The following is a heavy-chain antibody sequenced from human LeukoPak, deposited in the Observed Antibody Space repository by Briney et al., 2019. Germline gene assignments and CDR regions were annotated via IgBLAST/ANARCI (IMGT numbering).Heavy chain of an antibody. CDR3: ARDSGSGPYFDY. D-gene: IGHD3-10*01. J-gene: IGHJ4*02. V-gene: IGHV4-38-2*02. CDR2: IYHSGST. Sequence: PSETLSLTCTVSGYSISSGYYWGWIRPPPGKGLEWIGSIYHSGSTYYNPSLKSRVTISVDTSKNQFSLKLSSVTAADTAVYYCARDSGSGPYFDYWGQGTLVTVSS. CDR1: GYSISSGYY.